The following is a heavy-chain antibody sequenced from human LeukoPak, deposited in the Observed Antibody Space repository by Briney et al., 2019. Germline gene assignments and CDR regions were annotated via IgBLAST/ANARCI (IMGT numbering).Heavy chain of an antibody. CDR3: ARYTGGSYYLRWFDP. Sequence: ASVKVSCKASGYTFTNYYMHWVRQAPGQGLEWMGIINPNGGSTSYAQKFQGRVTMTRDTSTSTVYMELSSLRSEDTAVYYCARYTGGSYYLRWFDPWGQGTLVTVSS. V-gene: IGHV1-46*01. D-gene: IGHD1-26*01. J-gene: IGHJ5*02. CDR2: INPNGGST. CDR1: GYTFTNYY.